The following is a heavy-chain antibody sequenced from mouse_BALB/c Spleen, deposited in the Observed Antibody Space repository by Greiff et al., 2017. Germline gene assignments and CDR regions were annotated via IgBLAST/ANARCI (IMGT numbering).Heavy chain of an antibody. Sequence: QVHVKQPGAELVKPGASVKLSCKASGYTFTSYWMHWVKQRPGQGLEWIGEINPSNGRTNYNEKFKSKATLTVDKSSSTAYMQLSSLTSEDSAVYYCARDYRYAWFAYWGQGTLVTVSA. D-gene: IGHD2-14*01. CDR1: GYTFTSYW. V-gene: IGHV1S81*02. CDR2: INPSNGRT. CDR3: ARDYRYAWFAY. J-gene: IGHJ3*01.